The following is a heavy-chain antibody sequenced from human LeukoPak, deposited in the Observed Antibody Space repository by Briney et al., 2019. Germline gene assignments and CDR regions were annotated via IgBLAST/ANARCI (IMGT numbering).Heavy chain of an antibody. J-gene: IGHJ4*02. D-gene: IGHD2-2*01. CDR1: GFTFSSYN. CDR2: ISSSSRTI. CDR3: ARDCSSISCFDY. V-gene: IGHV3-48*01. Sequence: GGSLRLSCAASGFTFSSYNMNWVRQAPGKGLERGSYISSSSRTIYYADSVRGRLTFSRDNAKNSLYLLMNSLRAEDTAVYYCARDCSSISCFDYWGQGTLVTVSS.